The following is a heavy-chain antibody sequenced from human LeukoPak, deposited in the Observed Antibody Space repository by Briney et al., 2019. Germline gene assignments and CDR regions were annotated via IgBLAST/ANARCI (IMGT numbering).Heavy chain of an antibody. Sequence: ASVKVSCKASGYTFTAYYMHWVQQAPGQGLEWVGWINPYSGGTNYAQKFQGRVTMTRDTSISTAYMELSSLRSDDAAVYYCASSENCDYWGQGTLVPVSS. CDR3: ASSENCDY. V-gene: IGHV1-2*02. CDR2: INPYSGGT. J-gene: IGHJ4*02. CDR1: GYTFTAYY.